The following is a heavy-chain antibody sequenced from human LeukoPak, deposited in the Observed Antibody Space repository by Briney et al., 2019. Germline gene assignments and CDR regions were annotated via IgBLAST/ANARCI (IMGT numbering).Heavy chain of an antibody. J-gene: IGHJ6*03. Sequence: PGGSLRLSCAASGFTFSDYYMSWIRQAPGKGLEWVSYISSSGSTIYYADSVKGRFTISRDNAKNSLYLQMNSLRAEDTAVYYCARDPPLCGGDCHGRYYYYMDVWGKGTTVTVSS. CDR2: ISSSGSTI. CDR1: GFTFSDYY. CDR3: ARDPPLCGGDCHGRYYYYMDV. D-gene: IGHD2-21*02. V-gene: IGHV3-11*04.